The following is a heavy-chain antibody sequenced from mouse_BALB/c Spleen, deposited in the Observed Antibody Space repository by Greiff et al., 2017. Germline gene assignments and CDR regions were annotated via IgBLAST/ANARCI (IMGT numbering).Heavy chain of an antibody. CDR1: GYTFTDYE. Sequence: VKLQESGAELVRPGASVTLSCKASGYTFTDYEMHWVKQTPVHGLEWIGAIDPETGGTAYNQKFKGKATLTADKSSSTAYMELRSLTSEDSAVYYCTREGVRAWFAYWGQGTLVTVSA. CDR2: IDPETGGT. D-gene: IGHD2-14*01. J-gene: IGHJ3*01. V-gene: IGHV1-15*01. CDR3: TREGVRAWFAY.